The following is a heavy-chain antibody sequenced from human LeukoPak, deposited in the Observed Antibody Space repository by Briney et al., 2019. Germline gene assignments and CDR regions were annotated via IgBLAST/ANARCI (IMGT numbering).Heavy chain of an antibody. Sequence: SETLSLTCTVSGGSISSYYWSWIRQPPGKGLEWIGYIYTSGSTNYNPSLKSRVTISVDTSKNQFSLKLSSVTAADTAVYYCARRASYCTNGVCYYYYYMDVWGKGTTVTVSS. V-gene: IGHV4-4*09. J-gene: IGHJ6*03. CDR2: IYTSGST. D-gene: IGHD2-8*01. CDR1: GGSISSYY. CDR3: ARRASYCTNGVCYYYYYMDV.